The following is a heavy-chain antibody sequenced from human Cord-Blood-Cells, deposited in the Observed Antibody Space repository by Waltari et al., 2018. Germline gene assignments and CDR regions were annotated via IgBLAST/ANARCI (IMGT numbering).Heavy chain of an antibody. Sequence: QVQLQESGPGLVKPSETLSLPCPVSGGSISSYYWSWIRQPPGKGLEWIGYIYYSGSTNYNPSLKSRVTISVDTSKNQFSLKLSSVTAADTAVYYCASRMYYYYGMDVWGQGTTVTVSS. CDR1: GGSISSYY. V-gene: IGHV4-59*01. J-gene: IGHJ6*02. CDR3: ASRMYYYYGMDV. CDR2: IYYSGST.